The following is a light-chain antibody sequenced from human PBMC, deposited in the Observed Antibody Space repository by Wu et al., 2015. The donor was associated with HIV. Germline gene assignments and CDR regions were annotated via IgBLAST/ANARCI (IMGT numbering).Light chain of an antibody. CDR2: GAS. CDR3: QQYAASPPAWA. CDR1: QSVSSSY. Sequence: EIVLTQSPGTLSLSPGERATLSCRASQSVSSSYLAWYQQKPGQAPRLLIYGASSRATGIPDRFTGSGSGTDFTLTVSRLEPEDFAIYYCQQYAASPPAWAFGQGTKV. J-gene: IGKJ1*01. V-gene: IGKV3-20*01.